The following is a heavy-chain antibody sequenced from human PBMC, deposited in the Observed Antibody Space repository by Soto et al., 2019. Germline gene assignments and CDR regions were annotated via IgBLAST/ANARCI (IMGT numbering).Heavy chain of an antibody. Sequence: ASVKVSCKASGYTFTSYDINWVRQATGQGLEWMGWMNPDSGNTAYAQKFQGRVTMTMNTSITTAYMELSSLRSEDTAVYYCAHSPRLYGDQTQIGRGAFDVWGQGTMVTVSS. V-gene: IGHV1-8*01. CDR1: GYTFTSYD. CDR3: AHSPRLYGDQTQIGRGAFDV. J-gene: IGHJ3*01. CDR2: MNPDSGNT. D-gene: IGHD4-17*01.